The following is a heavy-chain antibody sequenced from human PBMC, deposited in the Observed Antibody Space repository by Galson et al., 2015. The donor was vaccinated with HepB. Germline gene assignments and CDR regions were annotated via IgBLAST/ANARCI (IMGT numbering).Heavy chain of an antibody. CDR1: GFIFSGSA. J-gene: IGHJ4*02. CDR2: IRSKTYNYAT. V-gene: IGHV3-73*01. CDR3: SRLGDLSGYSSR. D-gene: IGHD2-2*01. Sequence: PRLSCAASGFIFSGSAFHWVRQASGEGPEWVGLIRSKTYNYATSYVPSLKGRFIIFRDDSKNMAYLYMKSLKTEDTAMYYCSRLGDLSGYSSRWGQGTLVTVSA.